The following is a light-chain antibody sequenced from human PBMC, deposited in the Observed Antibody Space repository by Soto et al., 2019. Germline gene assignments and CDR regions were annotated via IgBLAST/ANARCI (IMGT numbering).Light chain of an antibody. CDR3: QQRSNWPPAT. V-gene: IGKV1-8*01. CDR1: QGISSY. Sequence: AIRMTQSPSSFSASTGDRVTITCRASQGISSYLAWYQQKPGKAPKLLIYAASTLQSGVPSRFSGSGSGTDFTLTISCLQSEDFALYYCQQRSNWPPATFGQGTKLEIK. CDR2: AAS. J-gene: IGKJ2*01.